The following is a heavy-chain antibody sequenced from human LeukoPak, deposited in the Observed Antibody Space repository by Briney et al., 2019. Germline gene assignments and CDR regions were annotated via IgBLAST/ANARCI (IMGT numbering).Heavy chain of an antibody. D-gene: IGHD4/OR15-4a*01. Sequence: PGGSLRLSCAASGFTFSSYGMHWVRRAPGKGLEWVAFIRYDGSNKDYADSVKGRFTISRDNSKNTLYLQMNSLRAEDTAVYYCAKGRELTTSFDYWGQGTLVTVSS. V-gene: IGHV3-30*02. CDR3: AKGRELTTSFDY. J-gene: IGHJ4*02. CDR2: IRYDGSNK. CDR1: GFTFSSYG.